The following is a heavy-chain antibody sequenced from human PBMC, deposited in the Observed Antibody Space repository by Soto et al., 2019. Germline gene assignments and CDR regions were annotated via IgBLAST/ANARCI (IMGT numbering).Heavy chain of an antibody. CDR3: ARDTYSSSERNWFDP. J-gene: IGHJ5*02. CDR2: IYYSGST. D-gene: IGHD6-6*01. Sequence: TLAHTCTVSGGSISSGGYYWSWIRQHPGKGLEWIGYIYYSGSTYYNPSLKSRVTISVDTSKNQFSLKLSSVTAADTAVYYCARDTYSSSERNWFDPWGQGTLVTVSS. CDR1: GGSISSGGYY. V-gene: IGHV4-31*03.